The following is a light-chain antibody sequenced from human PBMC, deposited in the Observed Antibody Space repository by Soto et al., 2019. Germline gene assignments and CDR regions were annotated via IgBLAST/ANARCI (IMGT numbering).Light chain of an antibody. CDR1: QSVSNNY. J-gene: IGKJ5*01. CDR3: QQYGSSPPIT. CDR2: GAS. V-gene: IGKV3-20*01. Sequence: EIVLTQSLGTLSVSPGERATLSCRASQSVSNNYLAWYQQKPGQAPRLLIYGASSRATGIPDRFSGSGSGTDFTLTISRLEPADFAVYYCQQYGSSPPITFGQGTRLEIK.